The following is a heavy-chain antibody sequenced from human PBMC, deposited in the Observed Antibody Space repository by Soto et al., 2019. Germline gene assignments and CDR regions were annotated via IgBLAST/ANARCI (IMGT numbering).Heavy chain of an antibody. CDR1: GGSISSSNW. J-gene: IGHJ3*02. Sequence: PSETLSLTCAVSGGSISSSNWWSWVRQAPGKGLEWVSLVYSGGDSYFADSVKGRFTISRDNSKNTLSLQMNSLRAEDTAVYFFARVLRSGNTGYAFDIWGQGTMVTVSS. V-gene: IGHV3-66*01. D-gene: IGHD1-26*01. CDR3: ARVLRSGNTGYAFDI. CDR2: VYSGGDS.